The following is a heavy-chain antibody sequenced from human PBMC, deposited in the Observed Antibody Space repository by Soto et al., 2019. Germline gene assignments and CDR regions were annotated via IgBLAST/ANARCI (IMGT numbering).Heavy chain of an antibody. V-gene: IGHV4-34*01. Sequence: PSETLSLTCAVYGGSFSDFYWTWIRQPPGKGLEWIGEINPSGSTNCNPSLKSRVTISMDTSKNQFSLKLSSVTAADTAVYYCKRGGLDYESIYFDSWGQGTLVTVSS. CDR1: GGSFSDFY. CDR3: KRGGLDYESIYFDS. D-gene: IGHD3-22*01. J-gene: IGHJ4*02. CDR2: INPSGST.